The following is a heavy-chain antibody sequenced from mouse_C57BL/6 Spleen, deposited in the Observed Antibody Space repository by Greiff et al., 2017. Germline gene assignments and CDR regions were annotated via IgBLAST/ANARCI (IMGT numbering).Heavy chain of an antibody. V-gene: IGHV5-9*01. Sequence: EVKLMESGGGLVKPGGSLKLSCAASGFTFSSYTMSWVRQTPEKRLEWVATISGGGGNTYYPDSVKGRFTISRDNAKNTLYLQMSSLRSEDTALYYCARLNGYYGGYAMDYWGQGTSVTVSS. CDR2: ISGGGGNT. CDR1: GFTFSSYT. J-gene: IGHJ4*01. D-gene: IGHD2-3*01. CDR3: ARLNGYYGGYAMDY.